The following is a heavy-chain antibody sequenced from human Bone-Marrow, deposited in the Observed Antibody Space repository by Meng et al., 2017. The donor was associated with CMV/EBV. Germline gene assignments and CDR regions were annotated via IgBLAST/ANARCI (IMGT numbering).Heavy chain of an antibody. CDR3: AKDSGYCSSTSCYTFAY. D-gene: IGHD2-2*02. J-gene: IGHJ4*02. CDR2: IWYDGSNK. Sequence: GGSLRLSCAASGFTFSSYGMHWVRQAPGKGLEWVAVIWYDGSNKYYADSVKGRFTISRDNSKNTLYLQMNSLRAEDTAVYYCAKDSGYCSSTSCYTFAYWGQGNLVTVYS. V-gene: IGHV3-33*06. CDR1: GFTFSSYG.